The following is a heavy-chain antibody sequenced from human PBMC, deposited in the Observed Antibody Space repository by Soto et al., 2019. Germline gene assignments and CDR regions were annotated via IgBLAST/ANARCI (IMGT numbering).Heavy chain of an antibody. CDR3: ARPSKSPYYYAMDV. V-gene: IGHV4-30-4*01. Sequence: SETLSLTCTVSGGSISSGDYYWSWIRQPPGKGLEWIGYIYYSGSTYYNPSLKSRVTIPVDTSKNQFSLKLSSVTAADTAVYYCARPSKSPYYYAMDVWGQGTTVTVSS. CDR1: GGSISSGDYY. J-gene: IGHJ6*02. CDR2: IYYSGST.